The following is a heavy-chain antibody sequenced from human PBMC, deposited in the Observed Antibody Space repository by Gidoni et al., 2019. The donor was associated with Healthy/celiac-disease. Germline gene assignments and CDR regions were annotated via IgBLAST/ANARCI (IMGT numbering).Heavy chain of an antibody. D-gene: IGHD3-22*01. CDR1: GYTFTSYG. J-gene: IGHJ6*02. V-gene: IGHV1-18*04. CDR3: ARDGDYDSSGPKGASGSNYYYYGMDV. Sequence: QVQLVQSGAEVKKPGASGKVSCKASGYTFTSYGISWVRQAPGQGLEGLGWSSAYKGNTNNAQKLQGRVTMTTDTSTSTAYMELRSLRSDDSAVYYCARDGDYDSSGPKGASGSNYYYYGMDVWGQGTTVTVSS. CDR2: SSAYKGNT.